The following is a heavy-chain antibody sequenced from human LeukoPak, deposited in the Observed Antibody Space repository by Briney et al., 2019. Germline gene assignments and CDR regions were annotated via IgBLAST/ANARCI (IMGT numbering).Heavy chain of an antibody. D-gene: IGHD1-26*01. Sequence: GGSLRLSCAASGFTFSNAWMSWVRQAPGKGLEWVGRIKSKTDGGTTDYAAPVKGRFTISRDDSKNTLYLQTNSLKTEDTAVYYCTTGKGGGSYARRRIDYWGQGTLVTVSS. CDR2: IKSKTDGGTT. CDR1: GFTFSNAW. CDR3: TTGKGGGSYARRRIDY. V-gene: IGHV3-15*01. J-gene: IGHJ4*02.